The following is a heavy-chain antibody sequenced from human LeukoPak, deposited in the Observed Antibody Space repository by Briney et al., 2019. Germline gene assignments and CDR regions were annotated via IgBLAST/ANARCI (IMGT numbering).Heavy chain of an antibody. CDR2: ISSDGSHK. CDR3: AKPLVGTSFDY. CDR1: GFTFSSIA. Sequence: GGSLRLSCAASGFTFSSIAMSWVRQAPGKGLEWVAIISSDGSHKFYADSVKGRFTISRDNSKNTLYLQMDSLRAEDTAVYYCAKPLVGTSFDYWGQGTLVTVSS. J-gene: IGHJ4*02. D-gene: IGHD3-9*01. V-gene: IGHV3-30*18.